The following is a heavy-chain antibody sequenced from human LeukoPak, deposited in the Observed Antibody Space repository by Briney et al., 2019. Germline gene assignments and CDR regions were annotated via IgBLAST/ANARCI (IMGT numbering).Heavy chain of an antibody. Sequence: GGSLRLSCAASGFTFSSYAMSWVRQAPGKGLEWVSYISSSSNTIYYADSVKGRFTTSRDNAKNSLYLQMNSLRAEDTAVYYCARDGVAGFDYWGQGTLVTVSS. D-gene: IGHD6-19*01. V-gene: IGHV3-48*04. CDR2: ISSSSNTI. CDR1: GFTFSSYA. J-gene: IGHJ4*02. CDR3: ARDGVAGFDY.